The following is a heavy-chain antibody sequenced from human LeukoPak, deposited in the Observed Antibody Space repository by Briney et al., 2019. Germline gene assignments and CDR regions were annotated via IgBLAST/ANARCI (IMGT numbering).Heavy chain of an antibody. V-gene: IGHV4-39*01. Sequence: ASETLSLTCTVSGGSISSSSAYWGWIRQPPGKGLEWIGSIYYSKNTYYNPSLKSRVTISADTSKNQFSLTLGSVSATDTAVYYCVSPRGFSYGYFDYCGQGTLVTVSS. CDR1: GGSISSSSAY. D-gene: IGHD5-18*01. J-gene: IGHJ4*02. CDR3: VSPRGFSYGYFDY. CDR2: IYYSKNT.